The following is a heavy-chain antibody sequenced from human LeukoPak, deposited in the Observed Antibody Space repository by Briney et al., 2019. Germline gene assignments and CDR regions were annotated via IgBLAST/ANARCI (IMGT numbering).Heavy chain of an antibody. D-gene: IGHD6-13*01. CDR1: GGSFSGYY. CDR2: TNHSGST. Sequence: NPSETMSPTCAVYGGSFSGYYWSWIRQPPRKGREWIGETNHSGSTNSHPSLRSRATISVDTSRTQFSLKLSSVTAADTAVYYCARVRGSAAAAGPWVPDYFDYWGQGTLVTVSS. V-gene: IGHV4-34*01. CDR3: ARVRGSAAAAGPWVPDYFDY. J-gene: IGHJ4*02.